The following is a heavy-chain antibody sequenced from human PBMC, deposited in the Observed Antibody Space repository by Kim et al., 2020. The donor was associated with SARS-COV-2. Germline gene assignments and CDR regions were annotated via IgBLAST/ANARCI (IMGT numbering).Heavy chain of an antibody. J-gene: IGHJ4*02. Sequence: GGSLRLSCAASGFTFSSYSMNWVRQAPGKGLAWVSSISSSSSYIYYADSVKGRFTISRDNAKNSLYLQMNSLRAEDTAVYYCARDEATAMVYYFDYWGQGALVTVSS. CDR2: ISSSSSYI. CDR1: GFTFSSYS. CDR3: ARDEATAMVYYFDY. V-gene: IGHV3-21*01. D-gene: IGHD5-18*01.